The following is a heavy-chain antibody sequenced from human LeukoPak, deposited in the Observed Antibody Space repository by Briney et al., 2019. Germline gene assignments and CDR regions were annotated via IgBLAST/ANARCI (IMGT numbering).Heavy chain of an antibody. CDR1: GYTLTELS. CDR3: ATAAYYYDSSGRQNPFDY. Sequence: ASVKVSCKVSGYTLTELSMHWVRRAPGKGLEWMGGFDPEDGETIYAQKFQGRVTMTEDTSTDAAYMELSSLRSEDTAVYYCATAAYYYDSSGRQNPFDYWGQGTLVTVSS. J-gene: IGHJ4*02. D-gene: IGHD3-22*01. CDR2: FDPEDGET. V-gene: IGHV1-24*01.